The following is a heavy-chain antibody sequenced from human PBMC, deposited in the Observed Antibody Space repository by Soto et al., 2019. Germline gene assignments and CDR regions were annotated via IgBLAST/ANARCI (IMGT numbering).Heavy chain of an antibody. Sequence: QVQLVESGGGVVQPGRSLRLSCAASGFTFSSYAMHWVRQAPGKGLEWVAVISYDGSNKYYADSVKGRFTISRDNYKNTLYLQMNSLRAEDTAVYYCARDLLDYSNYVGFDYWGQGTLVTVSS. D-gene: IGHD4-4*01. CDR2: ISYDGSNK. J-gene: IGHJ4*02. V-gene: IGHV3-30-3*01. CDR1: GFTFSSYA. CDR3: ARDLLDYSNYVGFDY.